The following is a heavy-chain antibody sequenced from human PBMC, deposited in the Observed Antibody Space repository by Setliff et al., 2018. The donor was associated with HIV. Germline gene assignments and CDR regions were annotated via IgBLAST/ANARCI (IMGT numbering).Heavy chain of an antibody. J-gene: IGHJ3*01. Sequence: PGGSLRLSCAASGFTFTNYAMSWVRQAPGKGLEWVSAISGGGGGSYYAHSVKGRFTIYRDSTKNSLYLQMRSLRAEDTAVYYCARILQVGSSTRYAFDVWGQGTVVTVSS. CDR2: ISGGGGGS. CDR3: ARILQVGSSTRYAFDV. D-gene: IGHD2-2*01. CDR1: GFTFTNYA. V-gene: IGHV3-23*01.